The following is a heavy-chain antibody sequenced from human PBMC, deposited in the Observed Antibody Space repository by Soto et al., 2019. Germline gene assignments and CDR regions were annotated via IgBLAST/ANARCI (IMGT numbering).Heavy chain of an antibody. CDR3: AKDWTTLIVGCGYFDY. D-gene: IGHD3-22*01. Sequence: PGGSLRLSCAASGFTFSIYAVSWVRQSPGKGLEWVSSISVSAGSAYYVDPVKGRFNISRDNSKNTVYLQMNSLIAEDTAVYYCAKDWTTLIVGCGYFDYWRPGPRIAVSS. CDR1: GFTFSIYA. CDR2: ISVSAGSA. J-gene: IGHJ4*02. V-gene: IGHV3-23*01.